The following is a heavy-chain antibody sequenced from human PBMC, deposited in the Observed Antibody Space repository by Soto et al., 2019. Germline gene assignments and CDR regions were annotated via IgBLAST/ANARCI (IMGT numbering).Heavy chain of an antibody. D-gene: IGHD6-13*01. Sequence: PVGSLRLSCAASGFTFDDYTMHWVRQAPGKGLEWVSLISWDGGSTYYADSVKGRFTISRDNSKNSLYLQMNSLRTEDTALYYCAKDITAAGTRYYYYGMDVWGQGTTVTVSS. J-gene: IGHJ6*02. CDR3: AKDITAAGTRYYYYGMDV. V-gene: IGHV3-43*01. CDR1: GFTFDDYT. CDR2: ISWDGGST.